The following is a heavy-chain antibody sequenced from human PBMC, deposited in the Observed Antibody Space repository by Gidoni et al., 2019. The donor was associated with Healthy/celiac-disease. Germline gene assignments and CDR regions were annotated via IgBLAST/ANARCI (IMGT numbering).Heavy chain of an antibody. D-gene: IGHD4-4*01. Sequence: EVQLLESGGGLVQPGGSLRLLCAASGFTFRSSALSWVRQAPGKGVEGVSSISGSCGSTYYADSVKGRFTISRDNSKNTLYLQMNSLRAEDTAVYYCAKDIMTTVTPPLDPWGQGTLVTVSS. CDR3: AKDIMTTVTPPLDP. J-gene: IGHJ5*02. CDR1: GFTFRSSA. V-gene: IGHV3-23*01. CDR2: ISGSCGST.